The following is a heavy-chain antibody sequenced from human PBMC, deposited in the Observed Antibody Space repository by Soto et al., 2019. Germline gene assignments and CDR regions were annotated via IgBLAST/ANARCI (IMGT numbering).Heavy chain of an antibody. CDR3: TRNLMVRGAFEY. Sequence: PGGSLRLSCAASGFTFRSSWMSWVRQAPGKGLEWVANVKQDGSQKYYVDSVKGRFTISRDNAENSLYLQMNSLRAEDTAVYYCTRNLMVRGAFEYWGEGTLVTVSS. V-gene: IGHV3-7*01. CDR2: VKQDGSQK. D-gene: IGHD3-10*01. CDR1: GFTFRSSW. J-gene: IGHJ4*02.